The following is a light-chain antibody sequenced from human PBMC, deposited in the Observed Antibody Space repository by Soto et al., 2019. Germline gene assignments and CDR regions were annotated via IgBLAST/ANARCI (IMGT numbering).Light chain of an antibody. CDR1: QRVDNY. CDR3: QQHINWPLT. Sequence: DIQMTQSPSSLSASVGDRVTITCRASQRVDNYLNWYQQRPGKAPNLLIYAASSLQSGVPSRFSGSGSGADFTLTISSLEPEDFALYYCQQHINWPLTFGGGTKV. J-gene: IGKJ4*01. CDR2: AAS. V-gene: IGKV1-39*01.